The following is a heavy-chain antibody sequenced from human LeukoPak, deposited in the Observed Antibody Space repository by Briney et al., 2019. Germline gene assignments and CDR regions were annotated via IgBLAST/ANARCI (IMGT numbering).Heavy chain of an antibody. CDR1: GFKFSSYW. V-gene: IGHV3-7*01. CDR2: INQDGSEK. J-gene: IGHJ4*02. Sequence: PGGSLRLSCAASGFKFSSYWMNWVRQAPGEGLEPVANINQDGSEKYYVDSVKGRFTISRDNAKNSLYLQMSSLRAEETAVYYCTRGGYSDYWGQGTLVTVSS. CDR3: TRGGYSDY.